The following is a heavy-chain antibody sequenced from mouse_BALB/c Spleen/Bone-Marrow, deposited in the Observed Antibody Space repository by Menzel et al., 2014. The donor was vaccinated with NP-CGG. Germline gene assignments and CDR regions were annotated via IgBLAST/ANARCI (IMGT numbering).Heavy chain of an antibody. J-gene: IGHJ1*01. Sequence: LVESGAELMKPGASVKISCKATGYTFSSYWIEWVKQRPGHGLEWIGEILPGSGSTNYNEKFKGMATFTADTSSNTAYMQLSSLTSEDSAVYYCAREDGLWYFDVWGAGTTVTVSS. CDR3: AREDGLWYFDV. V-gene: IGHV1-9*01. CDR2: ILPGSGST. D-gene: IGHD1-1*01. CDR1: GYTFSSYW.